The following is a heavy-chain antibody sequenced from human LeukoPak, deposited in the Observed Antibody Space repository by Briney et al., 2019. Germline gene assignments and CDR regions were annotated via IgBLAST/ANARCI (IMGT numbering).Heavy chain of an antibody. CDR3: ARRRYDILTGSVEVGDY. CDR2: ISSSGSTI. D-gene: IGHD3-9*01. J-gene: IGHJ4*02. Sequence: GGSLRLSCAASGFTFSDYYMSWIRQAPGKGLEWVSYISSSGSTIYYADSVKGRFTISRDNANNSLYLQMNSLRAEDTAVYYCARRRYDILTGSVEVGDYWGQGTLVTVSS. CDR1: GFTFSDYY. V-gene: IGHV3-11*04.